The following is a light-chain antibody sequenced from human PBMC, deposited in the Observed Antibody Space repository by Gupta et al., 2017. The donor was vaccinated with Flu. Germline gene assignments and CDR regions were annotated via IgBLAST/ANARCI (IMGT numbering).Light chain of an antibody. CDR3: QVWDSSSDHV. CDR2: ADD. Sequence: VAPGQTARIACEGSNIGDKSVHWYKQRPGQAPVVVVYADDDRPSGIPARFSGANSGNTATLTISGVEAGDEAAYFCQVWDSSSDHVFGGG. V-gene: IGLV3-21*02. J-gene: IGLJ2*01. CDR1: NIGDKS.